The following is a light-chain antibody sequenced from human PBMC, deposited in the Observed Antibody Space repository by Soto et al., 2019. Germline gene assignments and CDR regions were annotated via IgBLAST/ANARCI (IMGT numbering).Light chain of an antibody. V-gene: IGKV1-5*01. Sequence: DIQMTQSPSTLSASVGDRVTITCRASQSISSWLAWYQQKPGKAPKLLIYDASSLESGVPSRSSGSGSGTEFTLTISSLQPDDFATYYCQQYNSYLMYTFGQGTKLEIK. CDR1: QSISSW. CDR2: DAS. J-gene: IGKJ2*01. CDR3: QQYNSYLMYT.